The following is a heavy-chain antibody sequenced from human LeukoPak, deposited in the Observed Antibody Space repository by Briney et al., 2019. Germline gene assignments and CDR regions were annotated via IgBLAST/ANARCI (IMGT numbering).Heavy chain of an antibody. CDR1: GYTFTSYG. CDR2: ISAYNGNT. Sequence: AASVKVSCKASGYTFTSYGISWVRQAPGQGLEWMGWISAYNGNTNYAQKLQGRVTMTTDTSTSTAYMELRSLRSDDTAVYYCARDRYSSSLYYYYGMDVWGQGTTVTVSS. V-gene: IGHV1-18*01. CDR3: ARDRYSSSLYYYYGMDV. D-gene: IGHD6-13*01. J-gene: IGHJ6*02.